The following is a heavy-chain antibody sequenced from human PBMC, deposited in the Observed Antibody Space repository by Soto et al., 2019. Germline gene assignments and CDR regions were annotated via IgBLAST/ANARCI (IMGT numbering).Heavy chain of an antibody. CDR1: GFTVSSNY. J-gene: IGHJ6*02. V-gene: IGHV3-53*02. Sequence: EVQLVETGGGLIQPGGSLRLSCAASGFTVSSNYMSWVRQAPGTGLEWVSVIYSGGSTYYTDSVKGRFNISRDNSKNTLDLQMNSLRAEATDVYYWARDMRMITGTIAGPVYYYCGMDVWGQGTTVTVSS. CDR2: IYSGGST. D-gene: IGHD1-7*01. CDR3: ARDMRMITGTIAGPVYYYCGMDV.